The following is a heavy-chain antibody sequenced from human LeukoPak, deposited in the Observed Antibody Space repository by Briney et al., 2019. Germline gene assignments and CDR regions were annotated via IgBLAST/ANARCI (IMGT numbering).Heavy chain of an antibody. J-gene: IGHJ4*02. D-gene: IGHD2-15*01. Sequence: SETLSLTCTVSGGSISSSSYYWGWTRQPPGKGLEWIGSIYYSGSTYYNPSLKSRVTISVDTSKNQFSLKLSSVTAADTAVYYCARQKHSLFDYWGQGTLVTVSS. CDR1: GGSISSSSYY. CDR3: ARQKHSLFDY. V-gene: IGHV4-39*01. CDR2: IYYSGST.